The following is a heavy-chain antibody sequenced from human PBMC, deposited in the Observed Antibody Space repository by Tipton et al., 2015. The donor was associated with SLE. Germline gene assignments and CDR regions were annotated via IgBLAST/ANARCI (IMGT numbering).Heavy chain of an antibody. J-gene: IGHJ3*02. D-gene: IGHD6-13*01. V-gene: IGHV4-4*08. CDR3: ARDRSIAAAGTDAFDI. CDR1: GGSISSHY. Sequence: LRLSCTVSGGSISSHYWSWIRQPPGKGLEWIGYIYTSGSTNYNPSLKSRVTISVDTSKNQFSLKLSSVTAADTAVYYCARDRSIAAAGTDAFDIWGQGTMVTVSS. CDR2: IYTSGST.